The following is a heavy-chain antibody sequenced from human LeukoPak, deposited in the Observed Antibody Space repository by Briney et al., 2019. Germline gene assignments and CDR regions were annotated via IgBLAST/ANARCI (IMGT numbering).Heavy chain of an antibody. CDR1: GYSISRGYH. CDR2: VHHSGAT. CDR3: ARINFNPDY. Sequence: SETLSLTCSVSGYSISRGYHWAWVRPPPGKGLEWIGSVHHSGATYYNPSLNSRLTISVDTSKNQFSLKMDSVTAADTAVYYCARINFNPDYWGQGTLVSVS. D-gene: IGHD1-14*01. V-gene: IGHV4-38-2*02. J-gene: IGHJ4*02.